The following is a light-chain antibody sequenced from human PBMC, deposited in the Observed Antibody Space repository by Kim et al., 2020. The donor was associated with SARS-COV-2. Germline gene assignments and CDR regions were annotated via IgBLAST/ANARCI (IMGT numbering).Light chain of an antibody. CDR2: ATS. J-gene: IGKJ2*01. Sequence: MSSYLSWYQQKPGKAPKLLIYATSNLHSGVSSRFSGSRSGTDFTLIISNLQPEDFASYHCQQSFMTPYTFGQGTKLEIK. V-gene: IGKV1-39*01. CDR3: QQSFMTPYT. CDR1: MSSY.